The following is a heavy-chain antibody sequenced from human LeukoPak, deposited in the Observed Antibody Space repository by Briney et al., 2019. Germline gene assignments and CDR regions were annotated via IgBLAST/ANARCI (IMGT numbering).Heavy chain of an antibody. Sequence: SETLSLTCAVYGGSFSGYYWSWIRQPPGKGLEWIGEINHSGSTNYNPSLKSRVTISVDTSKNQFSLKLSSVTAADTAVYYCARGRGSSGWYYYGGQGTLVTVSS. J-gene: IGHJ4*02. D-gene: IGHD6-19*01. V-gene: IGHV4-34*01. CDR1: GGSFSGYY. CDR2: INHSGST. CDR3: ARGRGSSGWYYY.